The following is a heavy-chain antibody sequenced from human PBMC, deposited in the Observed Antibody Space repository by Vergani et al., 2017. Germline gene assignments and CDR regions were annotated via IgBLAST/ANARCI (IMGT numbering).Heavy chain of an antibody. CDR3: ARDPYSSSWFDP. J-gene: IGHJ5*02. V-gene: IGHV1-2*02. Sequence: QVQLVQSGAEVKKPGASVKVSCKASGYTFTGYYMHWVRQAPGQGLEWMGWINPNSGGPNYAQKFQGRVTMTRDTSISTAYMELSRLRSDDTAVYYCARDPYSSSWFDPWGQGTLVTVSS. CDR2: INPNSGGP. D-gene: IGHD6-13*01. CDR1: GYTFTGYY.